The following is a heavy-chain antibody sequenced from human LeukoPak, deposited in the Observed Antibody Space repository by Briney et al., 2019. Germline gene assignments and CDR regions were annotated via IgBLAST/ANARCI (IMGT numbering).Heavy chain of an antibody. D-gene: IGHD6-13*01. CDR3: ARGTAAAGFDWFDP. V-gene: IGHV4-30-2*01. CDR2: IYHSGST. CDR1: GGSISSGGYS. Sequence: PSETLSLTCAVSGGSISSGGYSWSWIRQPPGKRLEWGGYIYHSGSTYYNPSLKSRVTISVDRSKNQFSLKLSSVTAADTAVYYCARGTAAAGFDWFDPWGQGTLVTVSS. J-gene: IGHJ5*02.